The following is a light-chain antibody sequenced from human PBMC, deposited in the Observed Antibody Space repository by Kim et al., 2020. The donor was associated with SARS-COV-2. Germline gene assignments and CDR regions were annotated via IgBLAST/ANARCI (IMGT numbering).Light chain of an antibody. Sequence: IVLTQSPGTLSLSPGERATLSCRTSQTINSNYLAWFQQKPGQAPRLLIHDASGRAPGIPDRFSGSGSGTDFTLTISRVEPEDFAVYYCQQYGAAPDTFGQGTRLEI. CDR3: QQYGAAPDT. J-gene: IGKJ2*01. CDR1: QTINSNY. CDR2: DAS. V-gene: IGKV3-20*01.